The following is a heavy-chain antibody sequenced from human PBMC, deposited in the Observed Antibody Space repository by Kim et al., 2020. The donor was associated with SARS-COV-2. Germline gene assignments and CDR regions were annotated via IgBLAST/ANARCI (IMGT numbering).Heavy chain of an antibody. CDR2: ISYDGSNK. D-gene: IGHD3-22*01. Sequence: GGSLRLSCAASGFTFSSYAMHWVRQAPGKGLEWVAVISYDGSNKYYADSVKGRFTISRDNSKNTLYLQMNSLRAEDTAVYYCARGSNPIVVVITSDYWG. J-gene: IGHJ4*01. CDR1: GFTFSSYA. CDR3: ARGSNPIVVVITSDY. V-gene: IGHV3-30*04.